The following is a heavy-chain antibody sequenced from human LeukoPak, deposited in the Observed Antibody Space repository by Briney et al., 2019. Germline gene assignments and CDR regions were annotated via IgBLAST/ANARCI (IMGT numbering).Heavy chain of an antibody. CDR1: GGSISSYY. CDR2: IYYSGST. J-gene: IGHJ3*02. CDR3: ASAENLYSSSGWSSAFDI. D-gene: IGHD6-6*01. V-gene: IGHV4-59*01. Sequence: PSETLSLTCTVSGGSISSYYWSWIRQPPGKGLEWIGYIYYSGSTNYNPSLKSRVTISVDTSKNQFSLKLSSVTAEDTAVYYCASAENLYSSSGWSSAFDIWGQGTMVTVSS.